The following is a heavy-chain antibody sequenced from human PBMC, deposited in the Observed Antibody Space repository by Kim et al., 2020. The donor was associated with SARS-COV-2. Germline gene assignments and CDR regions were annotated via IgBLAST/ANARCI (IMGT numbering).Heavy chain of an antibody. V-gene: IGHV4-59*13. Sequence: SETLSLTCTVSGGSISSYYWSWIRQPPGKGLEWIGYIYYSGSTNYNPSLKSRVTISVDTSKNQFSLKLSSVTAADTAVYYCARESYYDSSGIFDYWSQGTLVTVSS. J-gene: IGHJ4*02. CDR2: IYYSGST. CDR3: ARESYYDSSGIFDY. CDR1: GGSISSYY. D-gene: IGHD3-22*01.